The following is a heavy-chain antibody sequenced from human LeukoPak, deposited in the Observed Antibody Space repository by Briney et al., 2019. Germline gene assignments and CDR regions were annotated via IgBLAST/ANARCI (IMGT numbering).Heavy chain of an antibody. J-gene: IGHJ4*02. D-gene: IGHD5-12*01. CDR3: ARQGYSAYEILDY. CDR2: IYDSGST. CDR1: GGSIISYY. Sequence: MSSETLSLTCTVSGGSIISYYWSWIRQPPGKGLEWIGYIYDSGSTNYNPSLKSRVTISAVTSKNQFSLKLSSVTAADTAVYYCARQGYSAYEILDYWGQGTLVTVSS. V-gene: IGHV4-59*01.